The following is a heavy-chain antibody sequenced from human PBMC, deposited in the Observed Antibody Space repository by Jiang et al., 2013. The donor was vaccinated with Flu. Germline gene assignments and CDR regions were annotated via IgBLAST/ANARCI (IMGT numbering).Heavy chain of an antibody. CDR3: TVGYSGYDWGDYYGMDV. J-gene: IGHJ6*02. V-gene: IGHV3-49*04. CDR1: GFTFGEYA. Sequence: RLSCTASGFTFGEYALSWVRQAPGKGLEWLGLIKGKSSGGTTDYAASVKGRFTISRDDSKSIAYLQMNSMKTEDTAVYYCTVGYSGYDWGDYYGMDVWGQGTTVTVSS. D-gene: IGHD5-12*01. CDR2: IKGKSSGGTT.